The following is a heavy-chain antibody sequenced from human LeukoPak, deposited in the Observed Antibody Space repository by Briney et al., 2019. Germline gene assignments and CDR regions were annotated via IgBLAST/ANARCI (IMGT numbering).Heavy chain of an antibody. Sequence: GGSLRLSCAASGFTLSSNYMSWVRQAPGKGLEWVSLLDSGGSAFYADSMKGRFTISRDNSKNTLYLQMNSLRAEDTAVYYCAKDSGIAVAGTLRAFDIWGQGTMVTVSS. CDR1: GFTLSSNY. CDR2: LDSGGSA. V-gene: IGHV3-53*05. J-gene: IGHJ3*02. D-gene: IGHD6-19*01. CDR3: AKDSGIAVAGTLRAFDI.